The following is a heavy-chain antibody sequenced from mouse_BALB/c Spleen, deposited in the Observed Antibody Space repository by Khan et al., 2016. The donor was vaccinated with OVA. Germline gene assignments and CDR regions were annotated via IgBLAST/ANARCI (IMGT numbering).Heavy chain of an antibody. Sequence: EVELVESGGDLVKPGGSLKLSCAASGFTFSSYGMSWVRQTPDKRLVWLATISSGGSSTYYPDCVKGLFTISPDAATHTLYLQFSRLTSEDTALYYGTRVSTTATGEYYAMDKWGQGSSVTGSS. J-gene: IGHJ4*01. CDR2: ISSGGSST. V-gene: IGHV5-6*01. CDR3: TRVSTTATGEYYAMDK. D-gene: IGHD1-2*01. CDR1: GFTFSSYG.